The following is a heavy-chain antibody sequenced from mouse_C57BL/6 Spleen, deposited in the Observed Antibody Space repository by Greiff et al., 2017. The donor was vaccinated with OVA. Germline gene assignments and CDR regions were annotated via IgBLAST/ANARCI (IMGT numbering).Heavy chain of an antibody. CDR1: GYTFTSYD. CDR3: ARGRDYGDWYFDV. D-gene: IGHD2-4*01. J-gene: IGHJ1*03. CDR2: IYPRDGST. V-gene: IGHV1-85*01. Sequence: VKLQESGPELVKPGASVKLSCKASGYTFTSYDINWVKQRPGQGLEWIGWIYPRDGSTKYNEKFKGKATLTVDTSSSTAYMELHSLTSEDSAVYFCARGRDYGDWYFDVWGTGTTVTVSS.